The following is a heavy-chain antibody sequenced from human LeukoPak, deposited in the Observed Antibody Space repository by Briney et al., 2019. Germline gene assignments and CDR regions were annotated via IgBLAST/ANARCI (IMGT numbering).Heavy chain of an antibody. CDR2: MNPNSGNT. J-gene: IGHJ3*02. Sequence: GASVKVSCKASGYIFTSYDINWVRQATGQGLEWMGWMNPNSGNTGYAQKFQGRVTMTRNTSISTAYMELSSLRSEDTAVYYYARDRASRWLQSRAFDIWGQGTMVTVSS. V-gene: IGHV1-8*01. D-gene: IGHD5-24*01. CDR3: ARDRASRWLQSRAFDI. CDR1: GYIFTSYD.